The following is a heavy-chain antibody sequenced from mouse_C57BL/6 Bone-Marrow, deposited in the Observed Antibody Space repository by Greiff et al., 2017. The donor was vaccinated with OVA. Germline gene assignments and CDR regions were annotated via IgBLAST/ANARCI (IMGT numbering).Heavy chain of an antibody. CDR2: IDPENGDT. Sequence: EVQLQQSGAELVRPGASVKLSCTASGFNIKDDYMHWVKQRPEQGLEWIGWIDPENGDTEYASKFQGKATITADTSSNTAYLQRSSLTSEDTAVYYCTSHYDYDEDYWGQGTTLTVSS. V-gene: IGHV14-4*01. CDR3: TSHYDYDEDY. J-gene: IGHJ2*01. D-gene: IGHD2-4*01. CDR1: GFNIKDDY.